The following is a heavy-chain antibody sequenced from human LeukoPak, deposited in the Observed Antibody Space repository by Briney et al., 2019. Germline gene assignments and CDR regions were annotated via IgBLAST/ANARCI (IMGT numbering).Heavy chain of an antibody. Sequence: SVKVSCKASEYIFTGYYMHWVRQAPGQGLEWMGGIIPIFGTANYAQKFQGRVTITADESTSTAYMELSSLRSEDTAVYYCARVYYSGYDNNWFDPWGQGTLVTVSS. V-gene: IGHV1-69*13. CDR2: IIPIFGTA. CDR3: ARVYYSGYDNNWFDP. CDR1: EYIFTGYY. J-gene: IGHJ5*02. D-gene: IGHD5-12*01.